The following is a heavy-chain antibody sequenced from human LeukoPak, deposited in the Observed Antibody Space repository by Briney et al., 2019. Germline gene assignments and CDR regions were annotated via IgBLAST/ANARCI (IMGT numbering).Heavy chain of an antibody. CDR1: GFTFSSYG. CDR3: AKFRDSSSWYGYFDY. Sequence: EGSLRLSCAASGFTFSSYGMHWVRQAPGKGLEWVAVISCDGSNKYYADSVKGRFTISRDNSKNTLYLQMNSLRAEDTAVYYCAKFRDSSSWYGYFDYWGQGTLVTVSS. J-gene: IGHJ4*02. D-gene: IGHD6-13*01. CDR2: ISCDGSNK. V-gene: IGHV3-30*18.